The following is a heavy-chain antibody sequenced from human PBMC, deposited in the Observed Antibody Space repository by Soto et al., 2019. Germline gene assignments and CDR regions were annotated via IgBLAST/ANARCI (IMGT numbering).Heavy chain of an antibody. J-gene: IGHJ1*01. D-gene: IGHD3-22*01. Sequence: GGSLRLSCAASGFTVSSNYMSWVRQAPGKGLEWVSFFFSGGSIYYADSVKGRFTISRDNSKNTLYLQMNSLRAEDTAVYYCARDRVESGYPEYFQHWGQGTLVTVSS. V-gene: IGHV3-53*01. CDR1: GFTVSSNY. CDR3: ARDRVESGYPEYFQH. CDR2: FFSGGSI.